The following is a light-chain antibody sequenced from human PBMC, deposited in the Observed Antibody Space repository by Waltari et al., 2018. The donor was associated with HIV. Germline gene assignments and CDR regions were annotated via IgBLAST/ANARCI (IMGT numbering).Light chain of an antibody. CDR1: KLGSMY. CDR2: QDV. J-gene: IGLJ2*01. V-gene: IGLV3-1*01. CDR3: QSWDSSAAV. Sequence: SFELTQPPSVSVSPGQTAYITCSGNKLGSMYGSWYQQKPGQSPVLVIFQDVKRPSGIPERFSGASSGSTATLIISETQPMDEADYYCQSWDSSAAVVGGGTKLTVL.